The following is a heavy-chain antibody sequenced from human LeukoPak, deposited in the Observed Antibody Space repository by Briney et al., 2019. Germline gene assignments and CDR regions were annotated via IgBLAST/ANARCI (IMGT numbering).Heavy chain of an antibody. CDR1: GGSISSSSYY. J-gene: IGHJ4*02. Sequence: PSETLSLTCTVSGGSISSSSYYWGWIRQPPGKGLEWIGNMFHSGSTYYNPSLKSRFTISVDTSKNQFSLKLSSVTAADTAVYYCARENMIDSSGSIDYWGQGIMVIVSS. CDR3: ARENMIDSSGSIDY. CDR2: MFHSGST. D-gene: IGHD3-22*01. V-gene: IGHV4-39*07.